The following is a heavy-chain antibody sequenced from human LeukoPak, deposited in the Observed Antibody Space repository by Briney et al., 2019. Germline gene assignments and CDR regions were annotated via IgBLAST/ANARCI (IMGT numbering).Heavy chain of an antibody. CDR3: ARKKEISSRAYYFYGMDF. V-gene: IGHV3-48*03. CDR2: ISYSGNTI. D-gene: IGHD5-24*01. J-gene: IGHJ6*02. CDR1: GFTFSTSN. Sequence: GGSLRLSCAASGFTFSTSNMNWVRQTPGKGLEWLSYISYSGNTIYYADSVKGRFTVSRDNAKNSLYLQMNSLGAADTAVYYCARKKEISSRAYYFYGMDFWGQGTTVIVS.